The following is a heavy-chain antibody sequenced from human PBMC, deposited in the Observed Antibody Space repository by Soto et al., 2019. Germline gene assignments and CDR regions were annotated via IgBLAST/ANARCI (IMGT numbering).Heavy chain of an antibody. D-gene: IGHD2-8*01. CDR3: WGYCTNGVCPLPDAFDI. J-gene: IGHJ3*02. CDR2: INHSGST. CDR1: GGSISSGGYY. Sequence: ASETLSLTCTVSGGSISSGGYYWSWIRQHPGKGLEWIGEINHSGSTNYNPSLKSRVTISVDTSKNQFSLKLSSVTAADTAVYYCWGYCTNGVCPLPDAFDIWGQGTMVTVSS. V-gene: IGHV4-39*07.